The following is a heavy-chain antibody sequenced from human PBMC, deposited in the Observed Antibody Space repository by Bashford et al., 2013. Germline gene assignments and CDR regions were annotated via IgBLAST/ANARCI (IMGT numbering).Heavy chain of an antibody. CDR3: ARGSTMVTMGRMGY. CDR1: GYTFTSFY. D-gene: IGHD2-2*01. V-gene: IGHV1-46*01. Sequence: ASVKVSCKGLGYTFTSFYIHWVRQAPGQGLEWMGVIDPKGGTVTYAQKFQGRVTMTWDTSTSTADVELSSLTSADSALYYCARGSTMVTMGRMGYWGQGTQVTVSS. CDR2: IDPKGGTV. J-gene: IGHJ4*02.